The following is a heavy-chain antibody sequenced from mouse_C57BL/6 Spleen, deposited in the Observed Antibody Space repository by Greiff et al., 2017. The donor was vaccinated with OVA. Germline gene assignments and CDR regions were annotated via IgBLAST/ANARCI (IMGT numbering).Heavy chain of an antibody. D-gene: IGHD1-1*01. J-gene: IGHJ2*01. Sequence: QVQLQQSGAELVKPGASVKISCKASGYAFSSYWMNWVKQRPGKGLEWIGQIYPGDGDTNYNGKFKGKATLTADKSSSTAYMQLSGLTSEDSAVYFCASPYYGSRGGYFDYWGQGTTLTVSS. CDR3: ASPYYGSRGGYFDY. CDR1: GYAFSSYW. V-gene: IGHV1-80*01. CDR2: IYPGDGDT.